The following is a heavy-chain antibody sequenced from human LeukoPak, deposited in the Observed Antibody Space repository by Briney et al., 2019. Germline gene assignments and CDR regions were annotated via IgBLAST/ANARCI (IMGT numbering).Heavy chain of an antibody. CDR1: GFSFTTYS. CDR2: ISSTATTI. V-gene: IGHV3-48*04. J-gene: IGHJ6*02. D-gene: IGHD3-16*01. Sequence: GGSLRLSCAASGFSFTTYSINWVRQAPGKGLEWVSYISSTATTIHYADSVKGRFTISRDNAINSVYLQMNSLRVEDTAVYYCARDRVGGRYYYGMDVWGQGTTVTVSS. CDR3: ARDRVGGRYYYGMDV.